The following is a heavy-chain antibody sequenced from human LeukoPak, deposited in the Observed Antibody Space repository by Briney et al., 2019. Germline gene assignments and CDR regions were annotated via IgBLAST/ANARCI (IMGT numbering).Heavy chain of an antibody. CDR1: GFTFSSYA. D-gene: IGHD6-13*01. CDR2: ISGGGGST. J-gene: IGHJ2*01. CDR3: AKVFSSRGTYTSSTYWYFDL. Sequence: GGSLRLSCAAFGFTFSSYAMSWVRQAPGKGLEWVSGISGGGGSTYYADSVKGRFTISRDNSKNTLYLQMNSLRAEDTAVYYCAKVFSSRGTYTSSTYWYFDLWGRGTLVTVSS. V-gene: IGHV3-23*01.